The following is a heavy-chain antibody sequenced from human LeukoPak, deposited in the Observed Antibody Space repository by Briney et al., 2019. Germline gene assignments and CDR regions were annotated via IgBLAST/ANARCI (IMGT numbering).Heavy chain of an antibody. CDR2: INPNSGNT. CDR3: ARVIVVVPGAKVWFDP. Sequence: GASVKVSCKASGYTFTSYDINWVRQATGQGLEWMGWINPNSGNTGYAQKFQGRVTITRNTSISTAYMELSSLISEDTAVYHCARVIVVVPGAKVWFDPWGQGTLVTVSS. CDR1: GYTFTSYD. J-gene: IGHJ5*02. D-gene: IGHD2-2*01. V-gene: IGHV1-8*03.